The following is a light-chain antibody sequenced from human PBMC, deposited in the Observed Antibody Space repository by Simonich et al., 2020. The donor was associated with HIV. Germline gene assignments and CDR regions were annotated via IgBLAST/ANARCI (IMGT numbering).Light chain of an antibody. J-gene: IGLJ3*02. Sequence: QSALTQPRPVSGSPGQSVTISCTGTSSDVGGYNYVSWYQEHPGKAPKLMIYDISRRPSGVPDRFSGFKSGNTASLTISGLQAEDEADYYCCSYAGSYTLVFGGGTKLTVL. CDR1: SSDVGGYNY. CDR3: CSYAGSYTLV. V-gene: IGLV2-11*01. CDR2: DIS.